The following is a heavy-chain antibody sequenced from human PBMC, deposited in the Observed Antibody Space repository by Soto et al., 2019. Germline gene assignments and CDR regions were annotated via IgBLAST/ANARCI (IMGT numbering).Heavy chain of an antibody. Sequence: QVQLQESGPGLVKPSETLSLTFAVSGDSISSYYCMWIRQPPGKGLESIGYLYYGRRTNYNPSLKSRVTLSVDTTTNQCSLTMSSMTAADTAVYYCALRSMAVVPEYWGQGTLVTVSS. D-gene: IGHD3-22*01. J-gene: IGHJ4*02. CDR1: GDSISSYY. CDR2: LYYGRRT. V-gene: IGHV4-59*01. CDR3: ALRSMAVVPEY.